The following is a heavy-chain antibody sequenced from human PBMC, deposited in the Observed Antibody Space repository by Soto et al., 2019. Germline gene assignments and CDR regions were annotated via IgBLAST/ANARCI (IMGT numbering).Heavy chain of an antibody. V-gene: IGHV3-30-3*01. CDR2: ISYDGSNK. J-gene: IGHJ3*02. Sequence: ESGGGVVQPGRSLRLSCAASGFTFSSYAMHWVRQAPGKGLEWVAVISYDGSNKYYADSVKGRFTISRDNSKNTLYLQMNSLRAEDTAVYYCARELIGFYAFDIWGQGTMVTVSS. CDR1: GFTFSSYA. CDR3: ARELIGFYAFDI.